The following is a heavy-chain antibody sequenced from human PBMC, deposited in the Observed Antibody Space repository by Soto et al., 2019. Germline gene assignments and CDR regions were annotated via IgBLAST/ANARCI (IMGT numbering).Heavy chain of an antibody. CDR1: GYIFTNFD. V-gene: IGHV1-18*01. Sequence: ASVKVSCKASGYIFTNFDITWVRQAPGQGLEWVGWISAYNGNTNFAQKFQHRVTLTTDTSTSTAYMELSRLRFDDTAVYYCARVGSTIFHFDYWGQGTLVTVSS. J-gene: IGHJ4*02. D-gene: IGHD3-3*01. CDR2: ISAYNGNT. CDR3: ARVGSTIFHFDY.